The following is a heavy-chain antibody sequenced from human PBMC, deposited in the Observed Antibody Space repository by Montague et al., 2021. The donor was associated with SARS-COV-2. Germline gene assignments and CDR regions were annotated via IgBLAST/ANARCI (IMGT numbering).Heavy chain of an antibody. CDR3: ARSLQGGWYYFAH. Sequence: SETLSLTCTVSGGSISSYYWSWIRQSPGKGLELIGYIYYSGSTNYHPSLSSRGTISLRTSENQFSLRLTSMTSADTAVYYCARSLQGGWYYFAHWGQGTLVTVSS. D-gene: IGHD6-19*01. CDR1: GGSISSYY. J-gene: IGHJ4*02. V-gene: IGHV4-59*01. CDR2: IYYSGST.